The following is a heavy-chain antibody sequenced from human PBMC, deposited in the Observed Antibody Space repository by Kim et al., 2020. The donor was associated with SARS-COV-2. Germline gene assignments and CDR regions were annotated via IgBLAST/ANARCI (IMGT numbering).Heavy chain of an antibody. D-gene: IGHD2-15*01. CDR1: GFTFSSYD. J-gene: IGHJ4*02. CDR3: ARGSADCSGGSCYVPDY. CDR2: IGTAGDT. V-gene: IGHV3-13*01. Sequence: GGSLRLSCAASGFTFSSYDMHWVRQATGKGLEWVSAIGTAGDTYYPGSVKGRFTISRENVKNSLYLQMNSLRAGDTAVYYCARGSADCSGGSCYVPDYWGQGTLVTVSS.